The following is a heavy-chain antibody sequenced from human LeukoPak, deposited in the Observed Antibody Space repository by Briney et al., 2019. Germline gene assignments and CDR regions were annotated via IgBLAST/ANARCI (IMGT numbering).Heavy chain of an antibody. CDR3: ARGRTGCYYGSGKIYYYGLDV. V-gene: IGHV4-34*01. D-gene: IGHD3-10*01. J-gene: IGHJ6*02. CDR1: GGSFSGYY. CDR2: INHSGTT. Sequence: SETLSLTCAVYGGSFSGYYWSWIRQPPGKGLEWIGEINHSGTTNNNPSLKSRVSISVDTSKNQFSLKLSSVTAADTAVYYCARGRTGCYYGSGKIYYYGLDVWGQGTTVTVSS.